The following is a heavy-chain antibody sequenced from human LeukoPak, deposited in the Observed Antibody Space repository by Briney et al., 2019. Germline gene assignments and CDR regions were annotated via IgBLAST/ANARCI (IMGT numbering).Heavy chain of an antibody. CDR3: ARGRTAAAGPFDY. CDR1: GGSFSGYY. J-gene: IGHJ4*02. V-gene: IGHV4-34*01. D-gene: IGHD6-13*01. CDR2: INHSGST. Sequence: PSETLSLTCAVYGGSFSGYYWSWIRQPPGMGLEWIGEINHSGSTNYNPSLKSRVTISVDTSKNQFSLKLSSVTAADTAVYYCARGRTAAAGPFDYWGQGTLVTVSS.